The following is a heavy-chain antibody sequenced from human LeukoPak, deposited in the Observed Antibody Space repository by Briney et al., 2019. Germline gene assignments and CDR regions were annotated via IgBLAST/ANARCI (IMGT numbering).Heavy chain of an antibody. Sequence: GGSLRLSCAASGFTFDDYAMHWVRQAPGKGLEWVSGISWNSGSIGYADSVKGRFTISRDNAKNSLYLQMNSLRAEDTALYYCAKDAVSYYGSGSIIDYWGQGTLVTVSS. J-gene: IGHJ4*02. D-gene: IGHD3-10*01. V-gene: IGHV3-9*01. CDR3: AKDAVSYYGSGSIIDY. CDR1: GFTFDDYA. CDR2: ISWNSGSI.